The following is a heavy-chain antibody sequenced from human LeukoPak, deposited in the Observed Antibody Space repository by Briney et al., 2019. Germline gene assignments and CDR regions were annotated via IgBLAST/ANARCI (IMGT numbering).Heavy chain of an antibody. J-gene: IGHJ4*02. CDR1: GDSISSTIYH. V-gene: IGHV4-39*02. D-gene: IGHD3-10*01. CDR3: AREIASSVEF. Sequence: PSETLFLTCTVSGDSISSTIYHWGWIRQPPGKGLEWIGSIHYSGTTYYNPSLKSRVTISVDTSRNHFSLRLNSVTAADTAMYHCAREIASSVEFWGQGSLVTVSS. CDR2: IHYSGTT.